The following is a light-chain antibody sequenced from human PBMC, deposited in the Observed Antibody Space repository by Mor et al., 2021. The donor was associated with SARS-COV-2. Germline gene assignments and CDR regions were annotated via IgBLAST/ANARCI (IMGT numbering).Light chain of an antibody. CDR1: QTVSTF. CDR3: QQTYTTPLT. CDR2: AAS. J-gene: IGKJ4*02. Sequence: ASQTVSTFLNWYQHKPGKAPKLLIYAASSLPIGVPSRFSGGGSGTDFSLTITSLHPEDFATYYCQQTYTTPLTFGGGTKVEIK. V-gene: IGKV1-39*01.